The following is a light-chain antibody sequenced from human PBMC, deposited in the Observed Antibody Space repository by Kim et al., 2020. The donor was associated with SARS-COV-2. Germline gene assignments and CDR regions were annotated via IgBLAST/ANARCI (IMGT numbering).Light chain of an antibody. Sequence: VSRGQTASITCSGDKLGAKYTCWYQQKPGQSPVLVIYQDSKRPSGIPGRFSGSNSGNTATLTISGTQAMDEADYYCQAWDSSTVVFGGGTQLTVL. CDR2: QDS. J-gene: IGLJ2*01. V-gene: IGLV3-1*01. CDR3: QAWDSSTVV. CDR1: KLGAKY.